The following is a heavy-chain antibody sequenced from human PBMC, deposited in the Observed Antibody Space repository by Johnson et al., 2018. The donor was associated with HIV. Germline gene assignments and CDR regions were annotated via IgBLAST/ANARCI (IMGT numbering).Heavy chain of an antibody. J-gene: IGHJ3*02. CDR3: ARAGSSSDDAFDI. V-gene: IGHV3-33*01. CDR1: GFSFRKYG. D-gene: IGHD6-6*01. CDR2: IWYDGSNE. Sequence: QVQLVESGGGVVQPGRSLRLSCAASGFSFRKYGIHWVRQAPGKGPEWVAVIWYDGSNEYYTDSVKGRFIISRDNSKNTLYLQMNSLRAEDTAVYYCARAGSSSDDAFDIWGQGTMVTVSS.